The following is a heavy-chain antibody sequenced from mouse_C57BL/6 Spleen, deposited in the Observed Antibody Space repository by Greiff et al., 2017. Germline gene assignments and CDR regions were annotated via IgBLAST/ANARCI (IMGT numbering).Heavy chain of an antibody. D-gene: IGHD1-1*01. J-gene: IGHJ2*01. V-gene: IGHV1-81*01. Sequence: QVQLKQSGAELARPGASVKLSCKASGYTFTSYGISWVKQRSGQGLEWIGEIYPRSGNTYYNEKFKGKATLTADKSSSTAYMELRSLTSEDSAVYFCAPYCDGTSSAFDYWGQGTTLTVSS. CDR3: APYCDGTSSAFDY. CDR1: GYTFTSYG. CDR2: IYPRSGNT.